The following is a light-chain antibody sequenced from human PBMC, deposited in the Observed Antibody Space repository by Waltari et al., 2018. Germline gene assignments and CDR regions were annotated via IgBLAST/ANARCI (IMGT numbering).Light chain of an antibody. V-gene: IGLV2-14*01. CDR3: SSYTSSSALV. CDR1: SRHVGGYHY. Sequence: QSALTQPPSLSESPGHSITISCPGTSRHVGGYHYVSWYQQHPGKAPKVMIYDVSKRPSGVSSRFSGSKSGNTAALTISGLQTDDEADYYCSSYTSSSALVFGGGTKLTVL. CDR2: DVS. J-gene: IGLJ2*01.